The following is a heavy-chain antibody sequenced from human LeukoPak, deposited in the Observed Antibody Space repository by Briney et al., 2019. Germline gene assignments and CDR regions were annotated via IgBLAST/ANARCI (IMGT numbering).Heavy chain of an antibody. Sequence: GGSLRLSCAASGFTFSSYWIHWVRQAPGKGLVWVSRIKRDGSSTDYADSVKGRFTISRDNAKNALYLQMNSLRVEDTAVYYCARVGSSSVYYYYYYMDVWGKGTTVTVSS. J-gene: IGHJ6*03. D-gene: IGHD6-13*01. CDR1: GFTFSSYW. CDR2: IKRDGSST. CDR3: ARVGSSSVYYYYYYMDV. V-gene: IGHV3-74*01.